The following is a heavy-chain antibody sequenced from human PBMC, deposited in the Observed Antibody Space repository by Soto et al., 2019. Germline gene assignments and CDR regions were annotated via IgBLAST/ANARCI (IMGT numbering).Heavy chain of an antibody. Sequence: SETLSLTCTVSGGSFSSSSYYWGWIRQPPGKGLEWIGSIYHSGSTYYNPSLKSRVTISVDTSKNQFSLKLTSVTAADTAVYYCARHFGSGSYPATFDYWGQGTLVTVSS. CDR1: GGSFSSSSYY. V-gene: IGHV4-39*01. D-gene: IGHD3-10*01. CDR2: IYHSGST. CDR3: ARHFGSGSYPATFDY. J-gene: IGHJ4*02.